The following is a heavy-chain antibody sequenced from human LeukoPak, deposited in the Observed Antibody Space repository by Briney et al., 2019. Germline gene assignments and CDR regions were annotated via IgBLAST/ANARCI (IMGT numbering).Heavy chain of an antibody. Sequence: SVKVSCKASGGTFSSYAISWVRQAPGQGLEWTGGIIPIFGTAKYAQKFQGRVTITADESTSTAYMELSSLRSEDTAVYYCATTYYYDRWGRAFDIWGQGTMVTVSS. CDR3: ATTYYYDRWGRAFDI. CDR1: GGTFSSYA. V-gene: IGHV1-69*13. J-gene: IGHJ3*02. D-gene: IGHD3-22*01. CDR2: IIPIFGTA.